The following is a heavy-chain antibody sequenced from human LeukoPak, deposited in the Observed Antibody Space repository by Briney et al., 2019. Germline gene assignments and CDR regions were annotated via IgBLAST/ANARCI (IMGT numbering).Heavy chain of an antibody. V-gene: IGHV4-4*09. J-gene: IGHJ4*02. Sequence: SETLSLTCTVSGGSISNYFWTWIRQPPGKGLEWIGYIYTSGNTNYNPSLESRVTMSVDTSKNQFSLRLNSVTAADTAVYYCTRGFVQIDYWGQGTLVTVSS. CDR1: GGSISNYF. CDR3: TRGFVQIDY. CDR2: IYTSGNT.